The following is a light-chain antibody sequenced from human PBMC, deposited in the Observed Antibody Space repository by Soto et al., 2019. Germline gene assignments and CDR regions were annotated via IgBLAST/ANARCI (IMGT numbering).Light chain of an antibody. CDR2: EIN. Sequence: SALTQPASLSGSPGQSVTISCTGTSSDVGAYDYVSWYQQHPGKAPKLMIYEINKRPSGVPDRFSGSKSGNTASLTVSGLQAEDEADYYCSSFAGSNNFPYVFGTGTKVTVL. J-gene: IGLJ1*01. CDR1: SSDVGAYDY. V-gene: IGLV2-8*01. CDR3: SSFAGSNNFPYV.